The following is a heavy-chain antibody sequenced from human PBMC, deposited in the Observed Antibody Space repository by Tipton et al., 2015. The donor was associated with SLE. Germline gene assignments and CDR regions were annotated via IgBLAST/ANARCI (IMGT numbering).Heavy chain of an antibody. CDR1: GFTFSHYA. Sequence: SLRLSCAASGFTFSHYAIHWVRQVPGKGLEWVAVISYDGSNKYYADSVKGRFTISRDNSKNTLYLQMNSLRAEDTAVYYCARDGDGSGSYADYWGQGTLVTVSS. V-gene: IGHV3-30-3*01. CDR3: ARDGDGSGSYADY. J-gene: IGHJ4*02. D-gene: IGHD3-10*01. CDR2: ISYDGSNK.